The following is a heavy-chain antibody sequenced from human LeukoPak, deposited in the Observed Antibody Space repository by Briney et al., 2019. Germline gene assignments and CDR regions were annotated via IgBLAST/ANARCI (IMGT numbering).Heavy chain of an antibody. CDR1: GFTFSNYY. D-gene: IGHD6-19*01. V-gene: IGHV3-21*04. J-gene: IGHJ4*02. CDR3: AKGSSAWNEVFHFDY. CDR2: ISGSSTYI. Sequence: GGSLRLSCAASGFTFSNYYMNWVRQAPGKGLEWVSSISGSSTYIYYADSVKGRFTISRDNAKNSLYLQMNSLRAEDMALYYCAKGSSAWNEVFHFDYWGQGTLVTVSS.